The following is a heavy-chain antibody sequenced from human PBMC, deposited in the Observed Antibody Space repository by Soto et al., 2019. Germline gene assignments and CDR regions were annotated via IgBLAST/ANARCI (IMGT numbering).Heavy chain of an antibody. V-gene: IGHV4-59*01. J-gene: IGHJ5*02. CDR2: IYYSGTT. CDR1: GASLSEYY. D-gene: IGHD6-13*01. CDR3: AREHRPYLATPGTGIDP. Sequence: QVQLQESGPGLVRPSETLSLTSTVSGASLSEYYWSWIRQFPGKGLEWIGNIYYSGTTNYIPSLRSRATISVDTSQNQVSMNLTSVTPADTAMYYCAREHRPYLATPGTGIDPWGQGTLVTVSS.